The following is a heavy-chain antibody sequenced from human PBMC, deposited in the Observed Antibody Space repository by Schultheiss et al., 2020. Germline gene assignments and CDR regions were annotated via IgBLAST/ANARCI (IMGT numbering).Heavy chain of an antibody. V-gene: IGHV1-18*04. CDR3: ARDLCTRGSRGNCWSNAFDI. CDR2: ISPYNGNT. Sequence: ASVKVSCKASGYIFSTYGIGWVRQAPGQGLEWMGWISPYNGNTNYAQNLQDRVTMTTDSSTSTAYMELRSLRSDDTAMYYCARDLCTRGSRGNCWSNAFDIWGQGTMVTVSS. CDR1: GYIFSTYG. D-gene: IGHD2-15*01. J-gene: IGHJ3*02.